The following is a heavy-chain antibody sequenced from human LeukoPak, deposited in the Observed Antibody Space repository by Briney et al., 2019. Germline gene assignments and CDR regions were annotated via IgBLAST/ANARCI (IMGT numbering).Heavy chain of an antibody. V-gene: IGHV3-23*01. CDR3: AKDTGYSSGWYEIGIDY. J-gene: IGHJ4*02. CDR1: GFIFSSYS. D-gene: IGHD6-19*01. CDR2: ISGSGGST. Sequence: GGSLGLSCAASGFIFSSYSMNWVRQAPGKGLEWVSAISGSGGSTYYADSVKGRFTISRDNSKNTLYLQMNSLRAEDTAVYYCAKDTGYSSGWYEIGIDYWGQGTLVTVSS.